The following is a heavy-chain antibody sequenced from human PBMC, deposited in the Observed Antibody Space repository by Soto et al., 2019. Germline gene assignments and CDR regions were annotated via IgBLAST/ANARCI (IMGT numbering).Heavy chain of an antibody. D-gene: IGHD3-22*01. CDR1: GFTFSSYA. V-gene: IGHV3-23*01. Sequence: GGSLRLSGAASGFTFSSYAMSWVRQAPGKGLEWVSALSGSGISTYYADTVKGRFTISRDNSRNTLYLQMNSLRAEDTAVYYCATSYDSSGYDYWGQGTLVTVSS. CDR2: LSGSGIST. J-gene: IGHJ4*02. CDR3: ATSYDSSGYDY.